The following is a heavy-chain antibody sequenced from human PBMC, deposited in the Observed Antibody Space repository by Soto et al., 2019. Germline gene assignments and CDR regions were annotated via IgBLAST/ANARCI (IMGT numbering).Heavy chain of an antibody. CDR2: VSVDGVRT. CDR3: VKSRGRYNYDFFD. J-gene: IGHJ4*01. D-gene: IGHD3-3*01. CDR1: GFPFSTYS. V-gene: IGHV3-64D*06. Sequence: GGSVRLSCSASGFPFSTYSMRLVRQSPDKQLQYVSHVSVDGVRTYYADPVKGRFFISRDNSKNMLFHQMNSLRPDDSAVYYCVKSRGRYNYDFFDWEQESLVAASS.